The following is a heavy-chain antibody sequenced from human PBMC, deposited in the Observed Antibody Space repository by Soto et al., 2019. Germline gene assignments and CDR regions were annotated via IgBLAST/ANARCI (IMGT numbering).Heavy chain of an antibody. J-gene: IGHJ4*02. CDR1: GYTFINYG. CDR3: TTENTGTRPTVALDF. Sequence: QVQLVQSGGEVKKPGASVKVSCKTSGYTFINYGITWVRQAPGQGLEWMGWISTFNGNTNYAQKFQGRVTMTRDTSTTTAYMERRTLRSDDTAMYYCTTENTGTRPTVALDFWGKGTLVTVSS. CDR2: ISTFNGNT. V-gene: IGHV1-18*04. D-gene: IGHD6-19*01.